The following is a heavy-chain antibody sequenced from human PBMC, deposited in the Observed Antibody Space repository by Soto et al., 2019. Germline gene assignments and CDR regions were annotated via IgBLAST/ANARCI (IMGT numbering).Heavy chain of an antibody. J-gene: IGHJ3*02. CDR2: IKQDGSEK. CDR3: ARVGEYNYDSSGYDAFDI. Sequence: VGSLRLSCAASGFTFSSYWMSWVRQAPGKGLEWVANIKQDGSEKYYVDSVKGRFTISRDNAKNSLYLQMNSLRAEDTAVYYCARVGEYNYDSSGYDAFDIWGQGTMVTVSS. CDR1: GFTFSSYW. D-gene: IGHD3-22*01. V-gene: IGHV3-7*01.